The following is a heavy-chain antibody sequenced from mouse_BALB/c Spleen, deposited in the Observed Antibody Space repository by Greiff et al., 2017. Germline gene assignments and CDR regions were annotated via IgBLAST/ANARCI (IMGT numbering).Heavy chain of an antibody. CDR3: ARDLPYYGSSYVDY. CDR2: IWAGGST. D-gene: IGHD1-1*01. J-gene: IGHJ2*01. V-gene: IGHV2-9*02. CDR1: GFSLTSYG. Sequence: VKLMESGPGLVAPSQSLSITCTVSGFSLTSYGVHWVRQPPGKGLEWLGVIWAGGSTNYNSALMSRLSISKDNSKSQVFLKMNSLQTDDTAMYYCARDLPYYGSSYVDYWGQGTTLTVSS.